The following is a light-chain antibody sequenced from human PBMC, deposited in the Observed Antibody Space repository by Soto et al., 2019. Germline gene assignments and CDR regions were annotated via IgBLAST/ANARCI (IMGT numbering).Light chain of an antibody. V-gene: IGKV1-6*01. J-gene: IGKJ2*01. CDR3: LQDYNYPYT. CDR1: QVIRND. CDR2: AAS. Sequence: AIPVTQSPSSLSASVGDRVTITCRASQVIRNDLGWYQQKPGKAPKLLIYAASTLQSGVPSRFRGSGSGTDFTLTISSLQPEDFATYYCLQDYNYPYTFGQGTKLEIK.